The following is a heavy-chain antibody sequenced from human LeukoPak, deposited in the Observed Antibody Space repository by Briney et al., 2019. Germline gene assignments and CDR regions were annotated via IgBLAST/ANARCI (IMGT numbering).Heavy chain of an antibody. J-gene: IGHJ4*02. V-gene: IGHV4-39*01. Sequence: SETLSLTCTVSGGSISSSSYYWGWIRQPPGKGLEWIGSMYYTRRTYYNPSHKSRVTISADTSKNQFSLKLRSVTAADTAVYYCARLRYYDFWSGYIYWGQGTLVTVSS. CDR3: ARLRYYDFWSGYIY. CDR2: MYYTRRT. D-gene: IGHD3-3*01. CDR1: GGSISSSSYY.